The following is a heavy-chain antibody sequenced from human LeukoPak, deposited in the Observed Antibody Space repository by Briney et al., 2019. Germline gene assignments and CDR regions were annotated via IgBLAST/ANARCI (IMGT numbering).Heavy chain of an antibody. CDR3: TRGRPHNGNSYSLDF. J-gene: IGHJ4*02. CDR2: ITWTGGTI. D-gene: IGHD2-15*01. V-gene: IGHV3-9*01. Sequence: GGSLRLSCAASGFTFADYVIHWVRQVPGKGLEWVSGITWTGGTIGYADSVKGRFFASRDNAKTSVYLQMNGLRPDDTALYYCTRGRPHNGNSYSLDFWGRGTLVTVSS. CDR1: GFTFADYV.